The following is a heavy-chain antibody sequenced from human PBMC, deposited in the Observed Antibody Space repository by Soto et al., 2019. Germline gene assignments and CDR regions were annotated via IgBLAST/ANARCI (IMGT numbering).Heavy chain of an antibody. V-gene: IGHV1-69*12. CDR1: GGTFSSYA. CDR3: ARDVVGKGGAFDI. D-gene: IGHD2-21*01. Sequence: QVQLLQSGAEVKKPGSSVKVSCKASGGTFSSYAISWVRQAPGQGLGWMGRIIPIFGTANYAKKFQGRATITADESTSTAYMVLSRLRSEATAVYYCARDVVGKGGAFDIWGQGTMVTVSS. J-gene: IGHJ3*02. CDR2: IIPIFGTA.